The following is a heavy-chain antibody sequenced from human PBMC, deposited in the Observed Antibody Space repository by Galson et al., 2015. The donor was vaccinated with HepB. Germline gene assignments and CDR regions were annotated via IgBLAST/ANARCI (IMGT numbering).Heavy chain of an antibody. D-gene: IGHD5-18*01. CDR3: ARTSGYNYGDYYYYGMDV. Sequence: PALVKPTQTLTLTCSCSGFSLTTSAMRVSWIRQPPGKALEWLSRIDWDAKKFYSTSLRTRLTISKDTSKNQVVLTMTDMDPVDTATYFCARTSGYNYGDYYYYGMDVWGQGTTVTVSS. CDR2: IDWDAKK. J-gene: IGHJ6*02. V-gene: IGHV2-70*04. CDR1: GFSLTTSAMR.